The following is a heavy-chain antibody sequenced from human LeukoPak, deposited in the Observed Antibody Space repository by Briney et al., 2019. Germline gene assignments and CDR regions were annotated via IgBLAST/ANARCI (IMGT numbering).Heavy chain of an antibody. D-gene: IGHD2/OR15-2a*01. J-gene: IGHJ4*02. CDR2: IADSGGNT. CDR3: AKGHNNYYFTIDY. V-gene: IGHV3-23*01. CDR1: GFTFNMYG. Sequence: GGPLRLPCAASGFTFNMYGMRWVRQAPGKWPEWVAAIADSGGNTYYADSVKGRFTISRDNSRNTLSLQMNSLRAEDTAVYYCAKGHNNYYFTIDYWGQGTLVTVSS.